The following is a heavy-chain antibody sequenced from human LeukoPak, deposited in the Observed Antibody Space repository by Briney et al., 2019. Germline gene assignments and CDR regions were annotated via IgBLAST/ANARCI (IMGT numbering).Heavy chain of an antibody. J-gene: IGHJ6*02. CDR1: GGSFSGYY. D-gene: IGHD2-15*01. Sequence: SETLSLTCAVHGGSFSGYYWSWIRQPPGKGLEWIGEINHSGSTNYNPSLKNRVTISVDTSKNQFSLKLSSVTAADTAVYYCARGPVVVVVAAPGYYYYYGMDVWGQGTTVTVSS. V-gene: IGHV4-34*01. CDR2: INHSGST. CDR3: ARGPVVVVVAAPGYYYYYGMDV.